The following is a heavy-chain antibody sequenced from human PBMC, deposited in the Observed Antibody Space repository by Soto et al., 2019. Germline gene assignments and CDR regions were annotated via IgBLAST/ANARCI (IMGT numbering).Heavy chain of an antibody. J-gene: IGHJ4*02. CDR3: ARDSDTAMVTYYFDY. Sequence: GGSLRLSCAASGFTFSSYWMHWVRQAPGKGLEWVAVIWYDGSNKYYADSVKGRFTISRDNSKNALYLQMNSLRAEDTAVYYCARDSDTAMVTYYFDYWGQGTLVTVSS. V-gene: IGHV3-33*08. CDR2: IWYDGSNK. CDR1: GFTFSSYW. D-gene: IGHD5-18*01.